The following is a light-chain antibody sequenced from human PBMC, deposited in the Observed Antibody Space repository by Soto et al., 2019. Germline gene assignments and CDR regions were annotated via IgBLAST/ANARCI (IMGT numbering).Light chain of an antibody. V-gene: IGKV4-1*01. CDR3: QQYYSSPYT. CDR2: WAS. J-gene: IGKJ2*01. Sequence: DIVMTQSPDSLAVSLGERATINCKSSQSVLYSSNNKNYLAWYQQKPGQPPKVIIYWASTRESGVPDRFSGSWSGTDFTLTISSLQAEDVEVYYCQQYYSSPYTFGQGTKLEIK. CDR1: QSVLYSSNNKNY.